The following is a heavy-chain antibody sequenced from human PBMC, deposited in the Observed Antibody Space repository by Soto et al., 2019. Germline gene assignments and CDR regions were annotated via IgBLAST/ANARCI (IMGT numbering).Heavy chain of an antibody. CDR3: ARGVGSGSSYYYYYMDV. Sequence: ASVKVSCKASGYTFTGYYMHWVRQAPGQGLEWMGWINPNSGGTNYAQKFQGWVTMTRDTSISTAYMELSRLRSDDTAVYYCARGVGSGSSYYYYYMDVWGKGTTVTVSS. D-gene: IGHD3-10*01. V-gene: IGHV1-2*04. J-gene: IGHJ6*03. CDR1: GYTFTGYY. CDR2: INPNSGGT.